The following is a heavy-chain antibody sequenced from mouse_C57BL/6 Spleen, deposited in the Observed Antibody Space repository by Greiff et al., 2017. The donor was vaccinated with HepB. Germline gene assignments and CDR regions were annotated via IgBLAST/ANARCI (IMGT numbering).Heavy chain of an antibody. D-gene: IGHD1-1*01. CDR2: ISNGGGST. V-gene: IGHV5-12*01. CDR3: ARITTVDAMDY. J-gene: IGHJ4*01. Sequence: EVNVVESGGGLVQPGGSLKLSCAASGFTFSDYYMYWVRQTPEKRLEWVAYISNGGGSTYYPDTVKGRFTISRDNAKNTLYLQMSRLKSEDTAMYYCARITTVDAMDYWGQGTSVTVSS. CDR1: GFTFSDYY.